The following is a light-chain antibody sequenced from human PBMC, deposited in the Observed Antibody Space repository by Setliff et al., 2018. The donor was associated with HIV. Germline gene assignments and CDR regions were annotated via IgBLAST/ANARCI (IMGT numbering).Light chain of an antibody. CDR2: NDS. J-gene: IGLJ1*01. CDR3: QVWDSIGYYYV. V-gene: IGLV3-21*04. CDR1: NIGNKK. Sequence: SYELTQPPSVSVAPGKTDTITGDEDNIGNKKVHWYQQKPGQAPVLVIDNDSDRPSGIPERFSGSNSGNTATLTISRVQAGDEADYYCQVWDSIGYYYVFGMGPRSPS.